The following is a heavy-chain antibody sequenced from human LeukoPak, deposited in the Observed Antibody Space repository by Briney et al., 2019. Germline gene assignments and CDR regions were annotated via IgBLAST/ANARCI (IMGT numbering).Heavy chain of an antibody. CDR1: GGSISSYY. CDR3: ARRVPNWYFDL. J-gene: IGHJ2*01. Sequence: SETLSLTCTVSGGSISSYYWSWIRQPPGKGLEWIGYIYYSGSTNYNPPLKSRVTISVDTSKNQFSLKLSSVTAADTAVYYCARRVPNWYFDLWGRGTLVTVSS. CDR2: IYYSGST. V-gene: IGHV4-59*08.